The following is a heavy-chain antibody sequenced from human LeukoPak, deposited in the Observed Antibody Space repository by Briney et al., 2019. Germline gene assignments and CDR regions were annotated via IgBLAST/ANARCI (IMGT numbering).Heavy chain of an antibody. V-gene: IGHV1-2*02. CDR3: ARPTLPYYYDSSGYFHF. J-gene: IGHJ4*02. CDR1: GYTFTRYY. CDR2: INPNSGGT. Sequence: ASVKVSCKASGYTFTRYYMHWVRQAPGQGLEWMGWINPNSGGTNYAQKFQGRVTMTRDTSISTAYMELSRLRSDDTAVYYCARPTLPYYYDSSGYFHFWGQGTLVTVSS. D-gene: IGHD3-22*01.